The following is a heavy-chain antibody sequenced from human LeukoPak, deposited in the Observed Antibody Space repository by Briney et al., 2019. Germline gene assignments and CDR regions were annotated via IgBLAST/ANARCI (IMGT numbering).Heavy chain of an antibody. CDR2: IWYDGSNK. D-gene: IGHD6-19*01. Sequence: GGSLRLSCAASGFTFSSYGMHWVRQAPGKGLEWVAVIWYDGSNKYYAEPVKGRFTISRDNSKNTLYLQMNSLRAEDTAVYYCARAYSSGWYYFDYWGQGTLVTVSS. CDR3: ARAYSSGWYYFDY. J-gene: IGHJ4*02. V-gene: IGHV3-33*01. CDR1: GFTFSSYG.